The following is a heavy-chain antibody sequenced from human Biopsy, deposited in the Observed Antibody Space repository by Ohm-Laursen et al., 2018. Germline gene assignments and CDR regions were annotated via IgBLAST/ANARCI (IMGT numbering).Heavy chain of an antibody. V-gene: IGHV4-39*01. CDR3: ARHDLSDFWSGYPNFFDR. D-gene: IGHD3-3*01. Sequence: SDTLSLTCTLSGGSITSRTHYWDWIRQTPGKGLEWIGTVYYSGTTYDSPSLKNRVIISVDTSKNQFSLSLMTVTAADTAVYYCARHDLSDFWSGYPNFFDRWGQGTLVTVSS. J-gene: IGHJ5*02. CDR1: GGSITSRTHY. CDR2: VYYSGTT.